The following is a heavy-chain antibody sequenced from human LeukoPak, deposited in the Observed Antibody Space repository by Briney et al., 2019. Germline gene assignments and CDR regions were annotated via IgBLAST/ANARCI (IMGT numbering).Heavy chain of an antibody. CDR2: IHHDGRI. CDR3: ARSHDHLWGNYPDY. CDR1: DASVSSVGYY. J-gene: IGHJ4*02. V-gene: IGHV4-39*07. D-gene: IGHD3-16*02. Sequence: SETLSLTCTVSDASVSSVGYYWGWIRQPPGKGLEWIGEIHHDGRINYNPSLKSRVTLSVDKSKNQFSLRLNSVTAADTAMYYCARSHDHLWGNYPDYWGQGTLVTVSS.